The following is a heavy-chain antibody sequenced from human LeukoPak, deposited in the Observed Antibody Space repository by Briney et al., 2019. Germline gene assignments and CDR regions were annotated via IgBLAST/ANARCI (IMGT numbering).Heavy chain of an antibody. Sequence: PGGSLRLSCAASGFTFSVYALHWVRQAPGKGLEWVAVISSDGSYKYYADSVKGRFTISRDNSKNTLYLQMNSLIPEDTAVYYCARQYISGQWYFDYWGQGTLVTVSS. V-gene: IGHV3-30*04. CDR1: GFTFSVYA. CDR3: ARQYISGQWYFDY. J-gene: IGHJ4*02. D-gene: IGHD5-18*01. CDR2: ISSDGSYK.